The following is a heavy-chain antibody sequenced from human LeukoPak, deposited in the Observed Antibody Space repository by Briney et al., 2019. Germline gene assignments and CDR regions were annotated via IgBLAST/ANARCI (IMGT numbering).Heavy chain of an antibody. J-gene: IGHJ5*02. Sequence: SVKVSCKASGGTFSSYAISWVRQAPGQGLEWMGGIIPIFGTANYAQKFQGRVTITADESTSTAYMELSSLRSEDTAVYYCAADLVSSGYYNWFDPWGQGTLVTVSS. V-gene: IGHV1-69*13. CDR2: IIPIFGTA. D-gene: IGHD3-22*01. CDR3: AADLVSSGYYNWFDP. CDR1: GGTFSSYA.